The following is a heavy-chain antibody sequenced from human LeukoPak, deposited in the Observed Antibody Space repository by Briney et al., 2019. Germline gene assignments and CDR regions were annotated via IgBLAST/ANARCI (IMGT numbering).Heavy chain of an antibody. CDR1: GYTFSSYD. CDR2: MNPNSGNT. Sequence: ASVKVSCKASGYTFSSYDINWVRQATGQGLEWMGWMNPNSGNTGYAQKFQGRVTITADESTSTAYMELSSLRSEDTAVYYCARGVSTSPHANWFDPWGQGTLVTVSS. J-gene: IGHJ5*02. V-gene: IGHV1-8*03. D-gene: IGHD2-2*01. CDR3: ARGVSTSPHANWFDP.